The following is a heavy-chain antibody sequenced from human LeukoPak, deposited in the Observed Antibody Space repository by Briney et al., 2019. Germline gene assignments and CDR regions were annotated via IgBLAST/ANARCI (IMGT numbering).Heavy chain of an antibody. D-gene: IGHD3-10*02. V-gene: IGHV4-59*12. CDR2: IYYSGST. CDR1: GGSISSYY. CDR3: AREMGMFAGMDV. Sequence: SETLSLTCTVSGGSISSYYWSWIRQPPGKGLEWIGYIYYSGSTNYNPSLKSRVTISVDTSKNQFSLKLSSVTAADTAVYYCAREMGMFAGMDVWGQGTTVTVSS. J-gene: IGHJ6*02.